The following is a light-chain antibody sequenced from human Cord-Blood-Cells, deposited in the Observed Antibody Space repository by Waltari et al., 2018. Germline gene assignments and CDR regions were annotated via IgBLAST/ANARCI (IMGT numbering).Light chain of an antibody. J-gene: IGLJ3*02. CDR3: AAWDDSLNGPV. CDR2: YDD. V-gene: IGLV1-36*01. CDR1: SSNIGTNA. Sequence: QSVLTQPPSVSEAPRQRVTISCSGSSSNIGTNAVNWYQQLPGKAPKLLIYYDDLLPSGVSDRFSGSKSGTSASLAISGRQSEDEADYYCAAWDDSLNGPVFGGGTKLTVL.